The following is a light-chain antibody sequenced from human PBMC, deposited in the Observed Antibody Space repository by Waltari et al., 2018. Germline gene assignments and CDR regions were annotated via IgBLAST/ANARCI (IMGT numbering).Light chain of an antibody. J-gene: IGKJ4*01. V-gene: IGKV3-20*01. CDR3: QQYGSSPLT. Sequence: EIALTQSPDTLSLSPGETATLSCRASQSVRSPYLAWYQQKPGQPPRLLIYGVFSRATGIPDRFSGSGSGTDFTLTINRLEPEDFAVYSCQQYGSSPLTFGGGTKVEI. CDR1: QSVRSPY. CDR2: GVF.